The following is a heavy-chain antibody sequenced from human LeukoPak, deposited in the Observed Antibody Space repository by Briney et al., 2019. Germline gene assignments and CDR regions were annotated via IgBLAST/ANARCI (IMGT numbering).Heavy chain of an antibody. CDR3: ARAAYGDYAFDY. Sequence: ASVKVSCKASGYTFTSYDINWVRQATGQGLECMGWMNPNSGNTGYAQKFQGRVTITRNTSISTAYMELSSLRSEDTAVYYCARAAYGDYAFDYWGQGTLVTVSS. V-gene: IGHV1-8*03. CDR2: MNPNSGNT. CDR1: GYTFTSYD. J-gene: IGHJ4*02. D-gene: IGHD4-17*01.